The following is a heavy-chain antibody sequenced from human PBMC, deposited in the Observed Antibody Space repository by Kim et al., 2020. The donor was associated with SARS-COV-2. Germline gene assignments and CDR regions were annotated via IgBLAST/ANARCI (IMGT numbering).Heavy chain of an antibody. D-gene: IGHD6-19*01. J-gene: IGHJ4*02. CDR1: GFTFTTYG. CDR2: IQSDGSRE. Sequence: GGSLRLSCAASGFTFTTYGMHWVRQPPGKGLEWVAAIQSDGSREYYVDSMKGRFTISRDDPKNTLYLQINSLRDDDTAVYYCVKDSTYSSGWYPLGYWGQGTLVAVSS. V-gene: IGHV3-30*18. CDR3: VKDSTYSSGWYPLGY.